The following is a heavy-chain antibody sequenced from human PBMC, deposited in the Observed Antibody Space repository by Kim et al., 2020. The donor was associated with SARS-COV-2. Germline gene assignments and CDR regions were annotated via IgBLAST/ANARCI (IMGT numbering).Heavy chain of an antibody. J-gene: IGHJ4*02. CDR2: ISSSSSTI. Sequence: GGSLRLSCAASGFTFSSYSMNWVRQAPGKGLEWVSYISSSSSTIYYVDSVKGRFTISRDNAKNSLYLQMNSLRDEDTAVYYCASAFRSGSYPPYWGQGTLVTVSS. CDR3: ASAFRSGSYPPY. V-gene: IGHV3-48*02. CDR1: GFTFSSYS. D-gene: IGHD3-10*01.